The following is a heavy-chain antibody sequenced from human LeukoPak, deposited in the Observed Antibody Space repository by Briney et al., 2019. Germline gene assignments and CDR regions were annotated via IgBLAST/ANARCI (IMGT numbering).Heavy chain of an antibody. J-gene: IGHJ4*02. CDR2: ISASRGIT. V-gene: IGHV3-23*01. D-gene: IGHD1-26*01. CDR3: AKGVVGDDLFDY. CDR1: GFNYSSYT. Sequence: GGSLRLSCAASGFNYSSYTMNWVRQAPGMGLEWLSYISASRGITYYADSVKGRFTISRDNSKNTLYLQMNSLRAEDTAVYYCAKGVVGDDLFDYWGQGTLVTVSS.